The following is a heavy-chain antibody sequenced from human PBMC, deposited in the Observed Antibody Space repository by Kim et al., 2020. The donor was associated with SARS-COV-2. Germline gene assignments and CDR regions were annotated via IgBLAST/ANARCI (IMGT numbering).Heavy chain of an antibody. J-gene: IGHJ4*02. CDR1: GGSISSGGYS. V-gene: IGHV4-30-2*01. CDR2: IYHSGST. D-gene: IGHD4-17*01. Sequence: SETLSLTCAVSGGSISSGGYSWSWIRQPPGKGLEWIGYIYHSGSTYYNPSLKSRVTISVDRSKNQFSLKLSSVTAADTAVYYCARGHRLSYGGNPYFDYWGQGTLVTVSS. CDR3: ARGHRLSYGGNPYFDY.